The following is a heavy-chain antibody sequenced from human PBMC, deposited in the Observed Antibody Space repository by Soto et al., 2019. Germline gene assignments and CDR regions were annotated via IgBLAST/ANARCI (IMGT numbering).Heavy chain of an antibody. CDR3: ARIPSVVVAAYYFDY. Sequence: GGSLRLSCAASGFTFSTYAMNWARQAPGKGLDWVSGISGSGDTTFYADSVKGRFTISRDNAKNSLYLQMNSLRAEDTAVYYCARIPSVVVAAYYFDYWGQGTLVTVSS. D-gene: IGHD2-15*01. CDR1: GFTFSTYA. J-gene: IGHJ4*02. CDR2: ISGSGDTT. V-gene: IGHV3-23*01.